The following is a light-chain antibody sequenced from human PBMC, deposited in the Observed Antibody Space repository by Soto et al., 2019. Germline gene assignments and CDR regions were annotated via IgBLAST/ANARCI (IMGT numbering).Light chain of an antibody. CDR2: LHSDGSH. Sequence: QSVLTQSPSASASLGASVKLTCTLSRGHSSYGIAWHQQQPEKGPRYLMKLHSDGSHSKGDGIPDRFSGSSSGAERYLTISSLQSDDEADYYCQTWGTGIVVFGGGTKLTVL. CDR1: RGHSSYG. CDR3: QTWGTGIVV. J-gene: IGLJ2*01. V-gene: IGLV4-69*01.